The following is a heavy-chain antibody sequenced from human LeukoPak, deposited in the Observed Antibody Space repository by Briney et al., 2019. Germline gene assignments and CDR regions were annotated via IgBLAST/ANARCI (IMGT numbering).Heavy chain of an antibody. J-gene: IGHJ4*02. CDR2: INHSGST. Sequence: PSETLSLTCAVYGGSFSGYYWSWIRQPPGKGLEWVGEINHSGSTNYNPSLKSRVTISVDTSKNQFSLKLSSVTAADTAVYYCARAGGDYHPYDVDYWGQGTLVTVYS. CDR1: GGSFSGYY. D-gene: IGHD4-17*01. CDR3: ARAGGDYHPYDVDY. V-gene: IGHV4-34*01.